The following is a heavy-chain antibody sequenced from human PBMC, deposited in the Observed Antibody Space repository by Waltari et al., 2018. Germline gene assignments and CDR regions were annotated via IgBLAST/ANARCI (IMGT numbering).Heavy chain of an antibody. CDR1: GGSISSSTDY. CDR3: ARVSQIYYDILTGYPPPYYFDY. D-gene: IGHD3-9*01. J-gene: IGHJ4*02. Sequence: QLQLQASGPGLVKPSETLSLTCTVSGGSISSSTDYWGRIRQPPGKGLEWVGSISYSGSTYYHPSLKSRVTISVDTSKNQFSLKLSSVTAADTAVYYCARVSQIYYDILTGYPPPYYFDYWGQGTLVTVSS. V-gene: IGHV4-39*07. CDR2: ISYSGST.